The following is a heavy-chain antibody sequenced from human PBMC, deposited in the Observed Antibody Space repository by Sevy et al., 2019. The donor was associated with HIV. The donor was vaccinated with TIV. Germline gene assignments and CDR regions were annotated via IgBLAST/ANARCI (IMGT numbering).Heavy chain of an antibody. CDR1: GYTFTSYA. Sequence: ASVKVSCKASGYTFTSYAMHWVRQAPGQRLEWMGWINAGNGNTKYSQKFQGRVTITRDTSASTAYMEPSSLRSEDTAVYYCAREGEHDYSNYQYWGQGTLVTVSS. CDR3: AREGEHDYSNYQY. CDR2: INAGNGNT. D-gene: IGHD4-4*01. V-gene: IGHV1-3*01. J-gene: IGHJ4*02.